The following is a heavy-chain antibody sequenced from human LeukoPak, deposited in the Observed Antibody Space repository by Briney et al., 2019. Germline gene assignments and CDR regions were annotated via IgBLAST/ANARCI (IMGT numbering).Heavy chain of an antibody. V-gene: IGHV4-59*01. CDR3: ARSIAVAGTRGFDY. J-gene: IGHJ4*02. CDR2: IYYSGGT. D-gene: IGHD6-19*01. CDR1: GGSISSYY. Sequence: SETLSLTCTVSGGSISSYYWSWIRQPPGKGLEWIGYIYYSGGTNYNPSLKSRVTISVDTSKNQFSLKLSSVTAADTAVYYCARSIAVAGTRGFDYWGQGTLVTVSS.